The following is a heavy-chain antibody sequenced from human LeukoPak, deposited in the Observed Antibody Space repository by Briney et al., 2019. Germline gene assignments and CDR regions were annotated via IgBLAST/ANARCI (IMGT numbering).Heavy chain of an antibody. D-gene: IGHD3-3*01. J-gene: IGHJ5*02. V-gene: IGHV3-23*02. CDR1: GFIFSDFP. CDR2: ISGSGGRT. CDR3: AKEPWEGSGYLHH. Sequence: GGSLRLSCAASGFIFSDFPMAWVRQGPGKGLQWVSAISGSGGRTIYGDSVKGRFTISRDNSKSTVYLQMNSLKVEDTAIYFCAKEPWEGSGYLHHWGQGILVTVSS.